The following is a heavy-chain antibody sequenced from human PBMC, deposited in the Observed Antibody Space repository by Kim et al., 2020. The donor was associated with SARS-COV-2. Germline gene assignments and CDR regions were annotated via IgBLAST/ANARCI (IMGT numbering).Heavy chain of an antibody. J-gene: IGHJ5*01. CDR3: ARSLHSDYDFGDGFTHTWF. D-gene: IGHD3-3*01. Sequence: ASVKVSCKASGYSFTTFGITWVRQAPGQGLEWMGWIKPNSGNTNYAEKFQGRFTITADTSTATAYMELERLTSYDTAVYYCARSLHSDYDFGDGFTHTWF. CDR2: IKPNSGNT. V-gene: IGHV1-18*04. CDR1: GYSFTTFG.